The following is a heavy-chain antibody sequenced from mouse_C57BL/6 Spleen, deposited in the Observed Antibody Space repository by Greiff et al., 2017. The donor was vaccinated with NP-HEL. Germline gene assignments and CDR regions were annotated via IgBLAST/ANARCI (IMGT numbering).Heavy chain of an antibody. D-gene: IGHD1-1*02. Sequence: QVQLKQPGAELVMPGASVKLSCKASGYTFTSYWMHWVKQRPGQGLEWIGEIDPSDSYTNYNQKFKGQSTLTVDKSSSTTYMQLSSLTSEDSAIYYCARRGRYVYYFDYWGQGTTLTVSS. CDR2: IDPSDSYT. CDR3: ARRGRYVYYFDY. V-gene: IGHV1-69*01. CDR1: GYTFTSYW. J-gene: IGHJ2*01.